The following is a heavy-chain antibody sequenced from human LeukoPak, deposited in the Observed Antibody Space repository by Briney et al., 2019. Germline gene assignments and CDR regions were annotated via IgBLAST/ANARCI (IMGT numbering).Heavy chain of an antibody. Sequence: SETLSLTCTVSGGSISSSSYYWGWIRQPPGKGLEWIGYIYYSGSTYYNPSLKSRVTISVDTSKNQFSLKLSSVTAADTAVYYCAKGFGRVDPWGKEPLVTV. CDR2: IYYSGST. CDR3: AKGFGRVDP. J-gene: IGHJ5*02. CDR1: GGSISSSSYY. D-gene: IGHD2-15*01. V-gene: IGHV4-31*03.